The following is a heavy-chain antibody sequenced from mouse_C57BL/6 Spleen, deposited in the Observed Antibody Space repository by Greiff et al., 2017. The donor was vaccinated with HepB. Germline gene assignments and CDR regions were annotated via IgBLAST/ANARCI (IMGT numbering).Heavy chain of an antibody. CDR2: IDPSDSET. Sequence: QVHVKQPGAELVRPGSSVKLSCKASGYTFTSYWMHWVKQRPIQGLEWIGNIDPSDSETHYNQKFKDKATLTVDKSSSTAYMQLSSLTSEDSAVYYCARSRGSSGSYYWGQGTTLTVSS. J-gene: IGHJ2*01. CDR3: ARSRGSSGSYY. V-gene: IGHV1-52*01. CDR1: GYTFTSYW. D-gene: IGHD3-2*02.